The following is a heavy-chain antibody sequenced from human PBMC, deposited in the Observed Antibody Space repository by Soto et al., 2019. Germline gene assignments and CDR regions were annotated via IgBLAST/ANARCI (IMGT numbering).Heavy chain of an antibody. CDR3: AKVGHSTPFDY. Sequence: GGSLRLSCAASGFTFSSYGMHWVRQAPGKGLEWVAVIWYDGSNKYNADSVKGRFTISRDNSKNTLYLQMNSLRAEDTAVYYCAKVGHSTPFDYWGQGTLVTVSS. J-gene: IGHJ4*02. D-gene: IGHD2-15*01. V-gene: IGHV3-33*06. CDR2: IWYDGSNK. CDR1: GFTFSSYG.